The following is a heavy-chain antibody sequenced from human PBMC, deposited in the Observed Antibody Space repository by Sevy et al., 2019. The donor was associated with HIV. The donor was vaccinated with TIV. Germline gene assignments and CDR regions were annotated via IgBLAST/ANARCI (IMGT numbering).Heavy chain of an antibody. V-gene: IGHV3-30*04. CDR3: AREGGYTSAWSPGNY. CDR1: GFTFNTHA. CDR2: ISYDGIIK. J-gene: IGHJ4*02. D-gene: IGHD6-19*01. Sequence: GGYLRLSCAASGFTFNTHAMHWVRQAPGKGLEWVALISYDGIIKYYADSVKGRLTISRDNSKNTLSLQMNSLRIEDTAVYYCAREGGYTSAWSPGNYWGQGTLVTVS.